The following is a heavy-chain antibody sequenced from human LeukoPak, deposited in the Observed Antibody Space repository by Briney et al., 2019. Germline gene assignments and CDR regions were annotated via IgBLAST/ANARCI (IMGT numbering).Heavy chain of an antibody. D-gene: IGHD1-14*01. J-gene: IGHJ6*03. V-gene: IGHV3-23*01. CDR1: GFTFSTYG. Sequence: GGTLRLSCAASGFTFSTYGMSWVRQAPGKGLEWVSAISGSGGSTYYADSVKGRFTISRDNSKNTLYLQMNSLRAEDTAVYYCAKSGVREPTYYYYYYMDVWGKGTTVTISS. CDR3: AKSGVREPTYYYYYYMDV. CDR2: ISGSGGST.